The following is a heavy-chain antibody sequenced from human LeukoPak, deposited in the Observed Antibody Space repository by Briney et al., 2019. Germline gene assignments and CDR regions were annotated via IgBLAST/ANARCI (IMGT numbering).Heavy chain of an antibody. V-gene: IGHV1-2*02. CDR3: ARDSTRIAAAGPYYNWFDP. CDR2: INPNSGGT. J-gene: IGHJ5*02. CDR1: GYTFTDYY. Sequence: VASVKVSCKASGYTFTDYYIHWVRQAPGQGLEWMGWINPNSGGTNYAQKFQGRVTMTRDMSTSTVYMELSSLRSEDTAVYYCARDSTRIAAAGPYYNWFDPWGQGTLVTVSS. D-gene: IGHD6-13*01.